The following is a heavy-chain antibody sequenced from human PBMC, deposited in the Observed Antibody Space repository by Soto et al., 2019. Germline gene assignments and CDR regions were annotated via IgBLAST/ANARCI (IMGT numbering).Heavy chain of an antibody. J-gene: IGHJ3*01. CDR3: VHAYGGTSWPNDAFDV. CDR2: IYWDDDA. Sequence: ITLKESGPTLVKPTQTLTLTCTFSGFSLSADGVGVGWIRQPPGKALEWLALIYWDDDARYRPSLKSRLTSAKDTAENQVVLTMTNMDPVDTATYYCVHAYGGTSWPNDAFDVWGQGTVVTVSS. V-gene: IGHV2-5*02. D-gene: IGHD2-2*01. CDR1: GFSLSADGVG.